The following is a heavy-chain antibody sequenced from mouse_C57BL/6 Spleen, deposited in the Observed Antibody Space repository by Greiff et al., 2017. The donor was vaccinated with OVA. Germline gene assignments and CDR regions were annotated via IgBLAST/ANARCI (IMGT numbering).Heavy chain of an antibody. J-gene: IGHJ2*01. V-gene: IGHV5-16*01. CDR3: ARESGLGDFDY. Sequence: DVHLVESEGGLVQPGSSMKLSCTASGFTFSDYYMAWVRQVPEKGLEWVANINYDGSSTYYLDSLKSRFIISRDNAKNILYLQMSSLKSEDTATYYCARESGLGDFDYWGQGTTRTVSS. D-gene: IGHD4-1*01. CDR1: GFTFSDYY. CDR2: INYDGSST.